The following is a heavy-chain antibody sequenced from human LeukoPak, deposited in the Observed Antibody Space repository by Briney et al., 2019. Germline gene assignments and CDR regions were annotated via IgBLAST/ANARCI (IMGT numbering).Heavy chain of an antibody. V-gene: IGHV1-69*13. CDR3: AKRSRRLTVVRGVPREDV. CDR1: GGTFSSYA. J-gene: IGHJ6*02. Sequence: SVKVSCKASGGTFSSYAISWVRQAPGQGLEWMGGIIPIFGTANYAQKFQGRVTITADESTSTAYMELSSLRSEDTAVYYCAKRSRRLTVVRGVPREDVWGQGTSVTVSS. D-gene: IGHD3-10*01. CDR2: IIPIFGTA.